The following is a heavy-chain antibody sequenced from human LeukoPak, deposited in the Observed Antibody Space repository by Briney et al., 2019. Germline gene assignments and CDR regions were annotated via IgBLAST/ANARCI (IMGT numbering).Heavy chain of an antibody. CDR2: ISAYNGNT. Sequence: GASVKVSCKASGYTFTSYGISWVRQAPGQGLEWMGWISAYNGNTNYAQKPQGRVTMTTDTSTSTAYMELRSLRSDDTAVYYCARDSPNCSSTSCLNLFDYWGQGTLVTVSS. CDR3: ARDSPNCSSTSCLNLFDY. CDR1: GYTFTSYG. V-gene: IGHV1-18*01. J-gene: IGHJ4*02. D-gene: IGHD2-2*01.